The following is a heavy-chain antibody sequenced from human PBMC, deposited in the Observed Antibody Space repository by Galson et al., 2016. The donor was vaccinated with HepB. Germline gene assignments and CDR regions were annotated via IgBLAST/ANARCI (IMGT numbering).Heavy chain of an antibody. D-gene: IGHD5-12*01. CDR2: IKRDGSQK. CDR1: GFTLSDYW. V-gene: IGHV3-7*03. CDR3: ARDTHDYRRSNNYWGAFDI. J-gene: IGHJ3*02. Sequence: SLRLSCAASGFTLSDYWMTWVRQAPGKGLEWVADIKRDGSQKHYVESVKGRFTISRDNAEASVYLQMNSLRAEDTAIYYCARDTHDYRRSNNYWGAFDIWGQGTMVTVSS.